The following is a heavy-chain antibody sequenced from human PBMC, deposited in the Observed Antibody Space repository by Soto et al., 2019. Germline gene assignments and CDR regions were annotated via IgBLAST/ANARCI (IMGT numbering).Heavy chain of an antibody. CDR1: GFTFSIYW. J-gene: IGHJ4*01. V-gene: IGHV3-7*03. Sequence: PGGSLRLSCAASGFTFSIYWMNWVRQAPGKGLELVANINEDGSVTSYVDSVKGRFTVSRDITISSLYLQMNSLRVEDTALYYCAKGLSTPGIDYWGQGTLVTGSS. CDR3: AKGLSTPGIDY. D-gene: IGHD2-15*01. CDR2: INEDGSVT.